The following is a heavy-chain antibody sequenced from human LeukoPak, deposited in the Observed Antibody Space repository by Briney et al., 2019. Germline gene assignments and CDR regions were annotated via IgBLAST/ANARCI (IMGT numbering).Heavy chain of an antibody. J-gene: IGHJ4*02. D-gene: IGHD3-22*01. CDR1: GFTYISYW. CDR3: ARIGITMKAFDY. CDR2: IKQDGSEK. V-gene: IGHV3-7*01. Sequence: GGSLRHSCAASGFTYISYWMSWVGPAPAKGRAGVANIKQDGSEKYYVDSVKGRFTISRDNAKNSLYLQMNSLRAENTAVYYCARIGITMKAFDYWGQGTLVTVSS.